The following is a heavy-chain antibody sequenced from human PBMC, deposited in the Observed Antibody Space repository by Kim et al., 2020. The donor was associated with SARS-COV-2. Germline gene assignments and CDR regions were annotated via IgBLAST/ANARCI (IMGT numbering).Heavy chain of an antibody. CDR1: GFIFGDYA. Sequence: GGSLRLSCAASGFIFGDYAMHWVRQAPGKGLEWVSGISWNSGSIGYADSVKGRFTISRDNAKNSLYLQMNSLRAEDTALYYCAKDHKLRFLEWLSFGGYFDYWGQGTLVTVSS. D-gene: IGHD3-3*01. J-gene: IGHJ4*02. CDR2: ISWNSGSI. CDR3: AKDHKLRFLEWLSFGGYFDY. V-gene: IGHV3-9*01.